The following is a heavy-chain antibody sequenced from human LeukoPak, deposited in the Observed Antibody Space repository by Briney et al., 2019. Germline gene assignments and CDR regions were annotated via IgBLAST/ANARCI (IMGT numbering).Heavy chain of an antibody. CDR2: INPNSGGT. V-gene: IGHV1-2*02. J-gene: IGHJ5*02. D-gene: IGHD6-6*01. CDR1: GYTFTGYY. CDR3: ARVKKGAARRPSNWFDP. Sequence: ASVKVSCKASGYTFTGYYMHWVRQTPGQGLEWMGWINPNSGGTNYAQKFQGRVTMTRDTSKNQFSLKLSSVTAADTAVYYCARVKKGAARRPSNWFDPWGQGTLVTVSS.